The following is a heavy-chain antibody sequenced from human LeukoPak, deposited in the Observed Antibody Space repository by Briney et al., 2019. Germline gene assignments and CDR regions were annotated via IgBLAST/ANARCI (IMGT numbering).Heavy chain of an antibody. CDR3: ARENGGLDY. J-gene: IGHJ4*02. Sequence: PGGSLRLSCAASAFTFSRYWMHWVRHAPGRGLVWVSRVNSDGSSTTYADSVKGRFTISRDNAKNTLYLQMNSLRAEDTAVYYCARENGGLDYWGQGTLVTVSS. D-gene: IGHD7-27*01. V-gene: IGHV3-74*01. CDR2: VNSDGSST. CDR1: AFTFSRYW.